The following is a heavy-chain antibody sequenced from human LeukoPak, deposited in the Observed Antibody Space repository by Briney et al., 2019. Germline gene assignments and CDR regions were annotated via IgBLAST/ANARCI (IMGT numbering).Heavy chain of an antibody. J-gene: IGHJ4*02. V-gene: IGHV4-38-2*02. D-gene: IGHD5-12*01. CDR1: GYSISGGYY. Sequence: SGTLSLTCTVSGYSISGGYYWGWIRQPPGKGLEWIGSIYHSGSTYYNPSLKSRVTISVDTSKNQFSLKLRSVTAADTAVYYCARQSGTGGSGYAVFIWGQGTLVTVSS. CDR2: IYHSGST. CDR3: ARQSGTGGSGYAVFI.